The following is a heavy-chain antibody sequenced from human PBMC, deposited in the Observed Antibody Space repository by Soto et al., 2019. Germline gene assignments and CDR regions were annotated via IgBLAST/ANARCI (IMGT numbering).Heavy chain of an antibody. CDR2: IYYSVST. Sequence: QLQLQESGPGLVKPSETLSLTCTVSGGSISGTSYYWGWIRQPPGKGLEWIATIYYSVSTYYNPSLKSRVTISVDTSKNQFSLKLSSVTAADTALYYCARHDFGDYGPFDYWGQGTLVTVSS. D-gene: IGHD4-17*01. J-gene: IGHJ4*02. CDR3: ARHDFGDYGPFDY. V-gene: IGHV4-39*01. CDR1: GGSISGTSYY.